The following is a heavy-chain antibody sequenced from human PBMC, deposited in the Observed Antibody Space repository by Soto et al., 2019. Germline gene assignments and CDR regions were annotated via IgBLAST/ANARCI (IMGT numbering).Heavy chain of an antibody. Sequence: GSLRLSCAASGFTFSSYAMHWVRQAPGKGLEWVAVISYDGSNKYYADSVKGRFTISRDNSKNTLYLQMNSLRAEDTAVYYCARDRIVGATPFDYWGQGTLVTVSS. CDR2: ISYDGSNK. V-gene: IGHV3-30-3*01. D-gene: IGHD1-26*01. CDR3: ARDRIVGATPFDY. J-gene: IGHJ4*02. CDR1: GFTFSSYA.